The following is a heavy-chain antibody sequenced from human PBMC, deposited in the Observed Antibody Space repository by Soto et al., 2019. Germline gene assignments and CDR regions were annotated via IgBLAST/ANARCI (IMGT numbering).Heavy chain of an antibody. J-gene: IGHJ4*02. CDR3: ARDHLRFLEWLSIFDY. CDR2: IYSGGKT. CDR1: GFTVSGNY. V-gene: IGHV3-53*01. Sequence: PGGSLRLSCAASGFTVSGNYMSWVRQAPGKGLEWVSVIYSGGKTYYADSVKGRFTISRDNSKNTLDLQMNSLRAEDTAVYYCARDHLRFLEWLSIFDYWGQGALVTVSS. D-gene: IGHD3-3*01.